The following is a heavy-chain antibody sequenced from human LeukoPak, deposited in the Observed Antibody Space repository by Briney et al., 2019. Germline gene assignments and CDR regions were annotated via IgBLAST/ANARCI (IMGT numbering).Heavy chain of an antibody. V-gene: IGHV1-46*01. CDR3: ARDGSLGYCSSTSCYPYYYYGMDV. CDR1: GYTFTSYY. Sequence: GASVKVSCTASGYTFTSYYMHWVRQAPGQGLEWMGIINPSGGSTSYAQKFQGRVTMTRDTSTSTAYMELRSLRSDDTAVYYCARDGSLGYCSSTSCYPYYYYGMDVWGQGTTVTVSS. D-gene: IGHD2-2*01. J-gene: IGHJ6*02. CDR2: INPSGGST.